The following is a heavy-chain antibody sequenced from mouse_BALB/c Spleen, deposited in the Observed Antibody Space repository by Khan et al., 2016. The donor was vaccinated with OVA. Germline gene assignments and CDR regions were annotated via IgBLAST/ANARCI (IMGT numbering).Heavy chain of an antibody. D-gene: IGHD1-1*01. CDR1: GYTFNSYW. CDR2: TNPTNGRT. CDR3: ARIKKIVATYFDY. V-gene: IGHV1S81*02. Sequence: QVQLQQPGAELVKAGASVKMSCKASGYTFNSYWMHWVKQRLGQGLEWFAETNPTNGRTYYNEKFKSKATLTVDKSSSTAFMLLCRPTFEDAAVYYCARIKKIVATYFDYWGQGTTRTVSS. J-gene: IGHJ2*01.